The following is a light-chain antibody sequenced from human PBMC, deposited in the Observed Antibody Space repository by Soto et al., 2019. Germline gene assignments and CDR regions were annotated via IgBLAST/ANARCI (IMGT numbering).Light chain of an antibody. CDR1: SSDIGAYNF. CDR2: DVN. Sequence: QSALTQPASVSGSPGQSITISCTGTSSDIGAYNFVSWYQQHPGKAPKLMLYDVNIRPSGVSNRFSGSKSGNTASLTISGLQAEDQADYYCTSWTTSTTMIFGGGTKLPAL. V-gene: IGLV2-14*03. CDR3: TSWTTSTTMI. J-gene: IGLJ2*01.